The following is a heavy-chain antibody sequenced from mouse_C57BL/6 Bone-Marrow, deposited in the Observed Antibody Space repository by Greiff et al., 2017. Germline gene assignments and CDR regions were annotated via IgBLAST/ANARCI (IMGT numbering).Heavy chain of an antibody. Sequence: QVQLQQSGPELVKPGASVKISCKASGYSFTSYYIHWVKQRPGQGLEWIGWIYPGSGNTKYNDKFKGKATLTADTSSSTTYMQLSSLTSEDSAVYYSARRLWYLGDYWGQGTTLTVSS. V-gene: IGHV1-66*01. D-gene: IGHD2-1*01. J-gene: IGHJ2*01. CDR2: IYPGSGNT. CDR1: GYSFTSYY. CDR3: ARRLWYLGDY.